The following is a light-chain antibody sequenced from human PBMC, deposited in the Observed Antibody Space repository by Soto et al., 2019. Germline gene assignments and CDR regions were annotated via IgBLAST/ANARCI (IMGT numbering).Light chain of an antibody. CDR1: SSDVGGYNY. CDR2: DVT. J-gene: IGLJ1*01. V-gene: IGLV2-14*03. Sequence: QSALTQPASVSGSPGQSITISCTGTSSDVGGYNYVSWYQHHPGKAPKLIIYDVTNRPSGVSKPCSGSKSGNTAYLTISGLQPEDEADYYCSSYTTSNTRQIVFGTGTKVTVL. CDR3: SSYTTSNTRQIV.